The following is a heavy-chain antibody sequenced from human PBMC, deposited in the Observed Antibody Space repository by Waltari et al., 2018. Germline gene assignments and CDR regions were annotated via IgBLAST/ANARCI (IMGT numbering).Heavy chain of an antibody. Sequence: QVQLVQSGAEVKKPGSSVKVSCKASGGTFSSYAISWVRQAPGQGLEWMGRIIPIFGTANYAQKFQGRVTITADKSTSTAYMELSSLRSEDTAVYYCASEASDWGPTVTTSFDYWGQGTLVTVSS. J-gene: IGHJ4*02. V-gene: IGHV1-69*08. D-gene: IGHD4-17*01. CDR1: GGTFSSYA. CDR3: ASEASDWGPTVTTSFDY. CDR2: IIPIFGTA.